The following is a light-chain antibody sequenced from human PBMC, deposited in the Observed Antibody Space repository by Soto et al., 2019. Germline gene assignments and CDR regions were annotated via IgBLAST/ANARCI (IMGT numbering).Light chain of an antibody. Sequence: IVMTQSPATLSVSPGERATLSCRASQSVSSNLAWYQQKPGQAPRLLIYGASTRATGIPARFSGSGSGTEFTLTIRRLEPEDFAVYYCHQYGTSPATFGQGTKVDIK. J-gene: IGKJ1*01. CDR2: GAS. V-gene: IGKV3-15*01. CDR3: HQYGTSPAT. CDR1: QSVSSN.